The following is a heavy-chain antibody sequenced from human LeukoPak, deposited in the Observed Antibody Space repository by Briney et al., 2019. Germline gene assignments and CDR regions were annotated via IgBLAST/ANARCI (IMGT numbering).Heavy chain of an antibody. J-gene: IGHJ6*03. V-gene: IGHV4-59*08. CDR3: ARHFAFSYYYMDV. CDR1: GGSISSYY. CDR2: IYYSGST. Sequence: PSETLSLTCTVSGGSISSYYWSWIRQPPGKGLEWIGYIYYSGSTNYNPSLTSRVTISVDTSKNQFSLKLSSVTAADTAVYYCARHFAFSYYYMDVWGKGTTVTVSS.